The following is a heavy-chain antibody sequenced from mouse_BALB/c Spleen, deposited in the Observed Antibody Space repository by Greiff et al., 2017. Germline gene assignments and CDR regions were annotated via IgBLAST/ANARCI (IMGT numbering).Heavy chain of an antibody. D-gene: IGHD1-2*01. CDR2: ISTYYGDA. J-gene: IGHJ3*01. CDR3: ARGITTATAWFAY. V-gene: IGHV1S137*01. Sequence: QVHVKQSGAELVRPGVSVKISCKGSGYTFTDYAMHWVKQSHAKSLEWIGVISTYYGDASYNQKFKGKATMTVDKSSSTAYMELARLTSEDSAIYYCARGITTATAWFAYWGQGTLVTVSA. CDR1: GYTFTDYA.